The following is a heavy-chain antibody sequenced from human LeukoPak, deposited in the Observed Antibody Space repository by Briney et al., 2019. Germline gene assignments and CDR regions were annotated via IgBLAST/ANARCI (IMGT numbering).Heavy chain of an antibody. Sequence: ASVKVSCKASGGTFSSYAISWVRQAPGQGLEWMGGIIPIFGTANYAQKFQGRVTITTDESTSTAYMELSSLRSEDTAVYYCASVAGGAKGAEYFQHWGQGTLVTVSS. CDR3: ASVAGGAKGAEYFQH. CDR2: IIPIFGTA. D-gene: IGHD2-15*01. CDR1: GGTFSSYA. J-gene: IGHJ1*01. V-gene: IGHV1-69*05.